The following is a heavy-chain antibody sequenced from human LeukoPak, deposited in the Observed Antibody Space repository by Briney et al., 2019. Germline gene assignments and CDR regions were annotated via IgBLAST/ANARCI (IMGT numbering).Heavy chain of an antibody. D-gene: IGHD6-19*01. CDR1: GYTFTSHG. CDR2: INPNSGGT. Sequence: GASVKVSCKASGYTFTSHGISWVRQAPGQGLEWMGWINPNSGGTNYAQKFQGRVTMTRDTSISTAYMELSRLRSDDTAVYYCAREKVAVRNWFDPWGQGTLVTVSS. V-gene: IGHV1-2*02. J-gene: IGHJ5*02. CDR3: AREKVAVRNWFDP.